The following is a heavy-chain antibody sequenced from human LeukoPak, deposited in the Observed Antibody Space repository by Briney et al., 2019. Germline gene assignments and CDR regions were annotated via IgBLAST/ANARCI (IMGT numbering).Heavy chain of an antibody. Sequence: GASVKVSCKASGYTFSSYYVHWVRQAPGQGLEWMGMIIPSDGFTSYAQKLQGGVTMTTDTSTSTAYMELRSLRSDDTAVYYCARLKYYYDSSGYRAEYFQHWGQGTLVTVSS. CDR2: IIPSDGFT. D-gene: IGHD3-22*01. CDR3: ARLKYYYDSSGYRAEYFQH. CDR1: GYTFSSYY. V-gene: IGHV1-46*01. J-gene: IGHJ1*01.